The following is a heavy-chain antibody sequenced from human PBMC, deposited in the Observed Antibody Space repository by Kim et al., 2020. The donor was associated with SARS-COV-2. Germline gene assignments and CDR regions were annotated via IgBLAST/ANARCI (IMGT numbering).Heavy chain of an antibody. CDR3: ARDGLSSSWYRYYFDY. J-gene: IGHJ4*02. CDR1: GYTFTGYY. CDR2: INPNSGGT. Sequence: ASVKVSCKASGYTFTGYYMHWVRQAPGQGLEWMGWINPNSGGTNYAQKFQGWVTMTRDTSISTAYMELSRLRSDDTAVYYCARDGLSSSWYRYYFDYWGQGTLVTVSS. D-gene: IGHD6-13*01. V-gene: IGHV1-2*04.